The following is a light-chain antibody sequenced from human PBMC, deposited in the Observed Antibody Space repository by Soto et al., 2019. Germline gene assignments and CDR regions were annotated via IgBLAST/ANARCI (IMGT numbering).Light chain of an antibody. CDR1: SSDVGRYNY. CDR3: SSYTSSSSLV. CDR2: EVS. V-gene: IGLV2-14*01. J-gene: IGLJ2*01. Sequence: QSALTQPASVSGSPGQSVTISCAGTSSDVGRYNYVSWYQQYPGKAPKLMIYEVSNRPSGISNRCSGSKSGNTASLTISGLQAEDEADYFCSSYTSSSSLVFGGGTQLTVL.